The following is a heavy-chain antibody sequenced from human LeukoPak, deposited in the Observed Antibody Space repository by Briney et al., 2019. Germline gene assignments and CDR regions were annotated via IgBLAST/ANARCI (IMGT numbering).Heavy chain of an antibody. J-gene: IGHJ4*02. V-gene: IGHV1-46*03. CDR2: VSGSGVNT. D-gene: IGHD2-2*01. CDR3: ARDQHYATDY. CDR1: GYRFTSYN. Sequence: ASVKASCKASGYRFTSYNIQWVRQAPGQGLEWMGMVSGSGVNTKYAQKFRDRVTMTSDTSTSTVYMELSSLMSDDTAVYYCARDQHYATDYWGQGTLVTV.